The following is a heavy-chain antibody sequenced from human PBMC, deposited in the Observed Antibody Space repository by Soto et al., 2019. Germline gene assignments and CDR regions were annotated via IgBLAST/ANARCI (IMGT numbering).Heavy chain of an antibody. Sequence: WTWIRQPPGKGLEWIGYIYDSGSTNYNPALKSRVTISVDTSKNQFSLRLSSVTAADTAVYYCAREAGATVNYYYYYMDVWGKGTTVTVSS. V-gene: IGHV4-59*08. CDR3: AREAGATVNYYYYYMDV. D-gene: IGHD4-17*01. CDR2: IYDSGST. J-gene: IGHJ6*03.